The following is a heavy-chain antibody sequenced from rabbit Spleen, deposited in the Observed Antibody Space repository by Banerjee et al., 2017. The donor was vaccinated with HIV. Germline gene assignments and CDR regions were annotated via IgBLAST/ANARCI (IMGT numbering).Heavy chain of an antibody. CDR3: ARGGGGAGDGYEL. CDR2: IYADNDSKS. CDR1: GFSFSSNYW. D-gene: IGHD6-1*01. V-gene: IGHV1S45*01. J-gene: IGHJ4*01. Sequence: QEQLEESGGDLVKPEGSLTLTCTASGFSFSSNYWICWVRQAPGKGLEWIACIYADNDSKSIYASWAKGRFTISKTSSTTVTVQLNSLTAADTATYFCARGGGGAGDGYELWGPGTLVTVS.